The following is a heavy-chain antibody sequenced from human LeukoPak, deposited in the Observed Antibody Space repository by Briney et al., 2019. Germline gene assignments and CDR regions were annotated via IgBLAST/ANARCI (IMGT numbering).Heavy chain of an antibody. D-gene: IGHD2-2*03. CDR3: ARDFRGYCSSTSCYSVGY. V-gene: IGHV3-30*03. CDR2: ISYDGSNK. CDR1: GFTFSSYG. Sequence: GGSLRLSCAASGFTFSSYGMHWVRQAPGKGLEWVAVISYDGSNKYYADSVKGRFTISRDNSKNTLYLQMNSLRAEDTAVYYCARDFRGYCSSTSCYSVGYWGQGTLVTVSS. J-gene: IGHJ4*02.